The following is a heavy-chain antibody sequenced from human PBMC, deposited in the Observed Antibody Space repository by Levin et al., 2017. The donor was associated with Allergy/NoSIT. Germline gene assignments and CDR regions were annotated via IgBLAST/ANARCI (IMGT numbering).Heavy chain of an antibody. CDR2: ISGSGGST. J-gene: IGHJ4*02. D-gene: IGHD4-17*01. Sequence: GESLKISCAASGFTFSSYAMSWVRQAPGKGLEWVSAISGSGGSTYYADSVKGRFTISRDNSKNTLYLQMNSLRAEDTAVYYCAKRTDYGDYENWGQGTLVTVSS. CDR3: AKRTDYGDYEN. CDR1: GFTFSSYA. V-gene: IGHV3-23*01.